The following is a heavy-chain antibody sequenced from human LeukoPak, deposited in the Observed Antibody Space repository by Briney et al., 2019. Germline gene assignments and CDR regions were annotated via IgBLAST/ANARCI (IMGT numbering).Heavy chain of an antibody. CDR3: AREYYYDSSGSEAFDI. J-gene: IGHJ3*02. D-gene: IGHD3-22*01. V-gene: IGHV1-46*01. CDR1: GYTFTSYY. Sequence: ASVKVSCKASGYTFTSYYMHWVRQAPGQGLEWMGIINPSGGSTSYARKFQGRVTMTRDTSTSTVYMELSSLRSDDTAVYYCAREYYYDSSGSEAFDIWGQGTMVTVSS. CDR2: INPSGGST.